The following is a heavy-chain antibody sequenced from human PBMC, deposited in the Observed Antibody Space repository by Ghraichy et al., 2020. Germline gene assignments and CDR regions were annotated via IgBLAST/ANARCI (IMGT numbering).Heavy chain of an antibody. J-gene: IGHJ3*02. CDR2: ISAYNGNT. Sequence: ASVKVSCKASGYTFTSYGISWVRQAPGQGLEWMGWISAYNGNTNYAQKLQGRVTMTTDTSTSTAYMELRSLRSDDTAVYYCARDRERYYERDAFDIWGQGTMVTVSS. V-gene: IGHV1-18*04. D-gene: IGHD3-22*01. CDR1: GYTFTSYG. CDR3: ARDRERYYERDAFDI.